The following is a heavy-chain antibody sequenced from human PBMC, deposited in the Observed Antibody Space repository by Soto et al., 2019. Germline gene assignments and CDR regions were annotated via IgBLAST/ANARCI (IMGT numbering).Heavy chain of an antibody. CDR2: IRSKANDYAT. CDR1: GFTFSGST. D-gene: IGHD2-15*01. Sequence: EVQLVQSGGGLVQPGGSLKLSCAASGFTFSGSTVHWVRQASGEGLQWVGRIRSKANDYATTYIASVKGRFTISRDDSRKTVYLQMSDLKTEDTAVYYCTGGYCTGGTCYSGYFQHWGQGALVTVSS. J-gene: IGHJ1*01. V-gene: IGHV3-73*02. CDR3: TGGYCTGGTCYSGYFQH.